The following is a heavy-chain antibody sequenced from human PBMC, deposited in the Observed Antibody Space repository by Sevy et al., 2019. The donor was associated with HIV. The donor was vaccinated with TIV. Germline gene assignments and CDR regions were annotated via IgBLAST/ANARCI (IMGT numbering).Heavy chain of an antibody. CDR1: GYTFTSYD. J-gene: IGHJ6*02. D-gene: IGHD6-13*01. V-gene: IGHV1-8*01. CDR3: ARGQQLWVQYYYYYYGMDV. Sequence: ASVKVSCKASGYTFTSYDINWVRQATGQGLEWMGWMNPNSGNTGYAQKFQGRVTMTRNTSISTAYMELSSLRSEDTAVYYCARGQQLWVQYYYYYYGMDVWGQGTTVTVSS. CDR2: MNPNSGNT.